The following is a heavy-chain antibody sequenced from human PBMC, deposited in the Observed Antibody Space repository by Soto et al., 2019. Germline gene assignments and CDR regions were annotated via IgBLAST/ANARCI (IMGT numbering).Heavy chain of an antibody. CDR1: GFNFNTYF. V-gene: IGHV3-30*13. J-gene: IGHJ4*02. Sequence: QVQLVQSGGGVVQPGRSLRLSCAASGFNFNTYFMHWVRQAPGKGLEWVAMIFPNGREKEYADSVKGGFTTSRDNSNNRMYLQMDSLRPEDTAVYYCARDDEHGSNCDLAYRGQGALVTVSS. D-gene: IGHD1-26*01. CDR2: IFPNGREK. CDR3: ARDDEHGSNCDLAY.